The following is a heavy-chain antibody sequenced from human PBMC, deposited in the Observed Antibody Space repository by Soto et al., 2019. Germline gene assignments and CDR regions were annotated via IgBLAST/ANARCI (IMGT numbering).Heavy chain of an antibody. J-gene: IGHJ4*02. Sequence: GGSLRLSCAASGFTFNTYGMHWVRQAPGKGLEWVAVISYDGSDEYYADSVKGRFIISRDNSKNTLYLQMNSLRAEDTAIYYCAKSPNFYCSSPNCYKFYFDFWGQGALVTVSS. CDR3: AKSPNFYCSSPNCYKFYFDF. CDR2: ISYDGSDE. V-gene: IGHV3-30*18. CDR1: GFTFNTYG. D-gene: IGHD2-2*02.